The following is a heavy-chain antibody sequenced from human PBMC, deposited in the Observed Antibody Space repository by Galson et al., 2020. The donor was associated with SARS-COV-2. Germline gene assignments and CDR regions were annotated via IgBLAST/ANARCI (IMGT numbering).Heavy chain of an antibody. J-gene: IGHJ6*03. V-gene: IGHV4-59*01. CDR2: IYYSGST. CDR1: GGSISSYY. Sequence: ETSETLSLTCTVSGGSISSYYWSWIRQPPGKGLEWIGSIYYSGSTNYNPSLKSRVTISLDTSKNQFSLRLSSVTVADTAVYYCAGFRFYFRHYDVLEVWGKGPTVTVS. D-gene: IGHD3-22*01. CDR3: AGFRFYFRHYDVLEV.